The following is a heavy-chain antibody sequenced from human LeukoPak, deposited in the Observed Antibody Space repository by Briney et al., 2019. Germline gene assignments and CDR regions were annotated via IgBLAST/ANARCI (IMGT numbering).Heavy chain of an antibody. D-gene: IGHD6-25*01. CDR3: ARDGGDV. CDR2: ISGSGGST. Sequence: GGSLRLSCAASGFTFSSYAMSWVRQAPGKGLEWVSAISGSGGSTYYADSVKGRFTISRDNSKNSLYLQINSLKVEDTAIYYCARDGGDVWGIGTTVTVSS. J-gene: IGHJ6*03. V-gene: IGHV3-23*01. CDR1: GFTFSSYA.